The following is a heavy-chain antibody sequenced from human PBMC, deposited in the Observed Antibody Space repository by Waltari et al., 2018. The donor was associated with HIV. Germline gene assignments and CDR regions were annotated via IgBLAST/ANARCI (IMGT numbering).Heavy chain of an antibody. D-gene: IGHD2-2*02. CDR1: GYTFTGYY. CDR2: IKPNSGGT. J-gene: IGHJ6*02. Sequence: QVQLVQSGAEVKKPGASVKVSCKASGYTFTGYYMHWVRQAPGQGLDWMGRIKPNSGGTNYAQKFQGRVTMTRDTSISTAYMELSRLRSDDTAVYYCARGDYCSSTSCYINGMDVWGQGTTVTVSS. V-gene: IGHV1-2*02. CDR3: ARGDYCSSTSCYINGMDV.